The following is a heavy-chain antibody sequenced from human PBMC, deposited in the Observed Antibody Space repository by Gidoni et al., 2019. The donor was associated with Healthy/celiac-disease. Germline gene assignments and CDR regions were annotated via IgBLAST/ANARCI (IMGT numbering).Heavy chain of an antibody. D-gene: IGHD3-22*01. V-gene: IGHV3-30*04. J-gene: IGHJ6*02. CDR1: GFTFSSYA. Sequence: QVQLVESGGGVVQPGRSLRLSCAASGFTFSSYAMHWVRQAPGKGLEWVAVISYDGSNKYYADSVKGRFTISRDNSKNTLYLQMNSLRAEDTAVYYCARSGEYYYDTYGMDVWGQGTTVTVSS. CDR3: ARSGEYYYDTYGMDV. CDR2: ISYDGSNK.